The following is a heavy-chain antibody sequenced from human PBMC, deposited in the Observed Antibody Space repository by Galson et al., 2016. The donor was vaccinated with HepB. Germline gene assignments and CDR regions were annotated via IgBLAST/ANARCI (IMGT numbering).Heavy chain of an antibody. D-gene: IGHD6-19*01. CDR3: ARHSPVSGTRGFDY. J-gene: IGHJ4*02. CDR1: GFTFSRYG. CDR2: ILYDGSKK. Sequence: SLRLSCAASGFTFSRYGMHWVRQAPGKGLEWVAVILYDGSKKYYADSVKGRFTISRDNSKNTLYLQMNSRKTEDTAVYYCARHSPVSGTRGFDYWGLGTLVTVSS. V-gene: IGHV3-33*01.